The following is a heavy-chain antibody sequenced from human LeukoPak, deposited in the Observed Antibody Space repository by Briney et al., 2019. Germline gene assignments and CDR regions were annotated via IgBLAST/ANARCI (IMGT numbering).Heavy chain of an antibody. CDR3: ARVKYCSGGSCYSAGYYGMDV. Sequence: GGSLRLACAASGFSFSSYEMNWVRQAPGKGLEWVSYISGSGSTIYYADSVKGRFTISRDNAKNSLYLQMNSLRAEDTAVYYCARVKYCSGGSCYSAGYYGMDVWGQGTTVTVSS. CDR1: GFSFSSYE. V-gene: IGHV3-48*03. D-gene: IGHD2-15*01. J-gene: IGHJ6*02. CDR2: ISGSGSTI.